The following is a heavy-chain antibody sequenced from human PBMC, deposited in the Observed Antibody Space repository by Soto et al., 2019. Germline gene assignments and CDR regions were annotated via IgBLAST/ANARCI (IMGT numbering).Heavy chain of an antibody. J-gene: IGHJ3*02. D-gene: IGHD2-2*01. CDR2: ISGSGGST. CDR3: AKGFGVVVPAAEAFDI. V-gene: IGHV3-23*01. Sequence: GGSLRLSCAASGFTFSSYAMGWVRQAPGKGLEWVSAISGSGGSTYYADSVKGRFTISRDNSKNTLYLQMNSLRAEDTAVYYCAKGFGVVVPAAEAFDIWGQGTMVTVSS. CDR1: GFTFSSYA.